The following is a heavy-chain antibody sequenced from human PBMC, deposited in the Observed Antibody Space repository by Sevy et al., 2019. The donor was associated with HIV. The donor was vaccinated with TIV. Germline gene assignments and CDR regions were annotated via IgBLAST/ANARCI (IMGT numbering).Heavy chain of an antibody. D-gene: IGHD4-17*01. V-gene: IGHV3-7*01. CDR1: GFVFSSFW. Sequence: GGSLRLSRAASGFVFSSFWMSWVRQAPGKGLEWVANIKVDGSEKYYVDSVKGRFTISRDNAKNSLYLQMNSLRAEDTAVYYCARGATVPDYWDQGTLVTVSS. CDR2: IKVDGSEK. J-gene: IGHJ4*02. CDR3: ARGATVPDY.